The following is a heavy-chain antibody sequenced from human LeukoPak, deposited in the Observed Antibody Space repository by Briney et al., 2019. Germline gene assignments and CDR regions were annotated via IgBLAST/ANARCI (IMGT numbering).Heavy chain of an antibody. CDR1: GFTFDGYA. D-gene: IGHD1-26*01. CDR2: ISWNSGSI. Sequence: PGGSLRLSCAASGFTFDGYAMHWVRQAPGKGLEWVSGISWNSGSIGYADSVKGRFTISRDNAKNSLYLQMNSLRAEDTALYYCAKDREWELLTRGAFDIWGQGTMVTVSS. J-gene: IGHJ3*02. CDR3: AKDREWELLTRGAFDI. V-gene: IGHV3-9*01.